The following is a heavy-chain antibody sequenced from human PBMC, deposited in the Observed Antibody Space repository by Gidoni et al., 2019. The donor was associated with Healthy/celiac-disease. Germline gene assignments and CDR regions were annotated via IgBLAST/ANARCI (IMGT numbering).Heavy chain of an antibody. CDR3: AKDPMGSSWGKVRSNLNIPTDY. Sequence: QVQLVESGGGVVQPGRSLRLSCAASGFTFSSYCLHWVRQAPGKGLEWVAVISYDGSNKYYADSVKGRFTISRDNSKNTLYLQMNSLRAEDTAVYYCAKDPMGSSWGKVRSNLNIPTDYWGQGTLVTVSS. CDR2: ISYDGSNK. CDR1: GFTFSSYC. J-gene: IGHJ4*02. D-gene: IGHD6-13*01. V-gene: IGHV3-30*18.